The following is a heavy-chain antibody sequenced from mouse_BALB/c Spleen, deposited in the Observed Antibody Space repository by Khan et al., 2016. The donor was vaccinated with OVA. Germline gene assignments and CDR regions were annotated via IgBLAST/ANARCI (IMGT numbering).Heavy chain of an antibody. CDR1: GYSITSNYA. CDR3: ARSNYYGYAMDY. D-gene: IGHD1-1*01. V-gene: IGHV3-2*02. CDR2: ISYSSST. Sequence: EVQLQESGPGLVQPSQSLSLTCTVTGYSITSNYAWNWIRQFPGNKLEWRGYISYSSSTSNNPSLTSRIFITRDTSKNQFFLQLNPVTTEDTATYYCARSNYYGYAMDYWGQGTSVTVSA. J-gene: IGHJ4*01.